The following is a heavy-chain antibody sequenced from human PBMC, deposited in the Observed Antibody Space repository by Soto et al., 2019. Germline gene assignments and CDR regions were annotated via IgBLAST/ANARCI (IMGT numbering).Heavy chain of an antibody. Sequence: QVQLVQSGAEAKKPGSSVKVSCKASGGSLSNYGISWVRQAPGQGLEWMGAIIPVFGTPNYAQKFQDRVTITADESPTTVYMEVRSLTSEDTAVYYCARGDATKIVVTTYYAMDVWGQGTTVTVSS. V-gene: IGHV1-69*12. CDR2: IIPVFGTP. D-gene: IGHD3-22*01. CDR1: GGSLSNYG. CDR3: ARGDATKIVVTTYYAMDV. J-gene: IGHJ6*02.